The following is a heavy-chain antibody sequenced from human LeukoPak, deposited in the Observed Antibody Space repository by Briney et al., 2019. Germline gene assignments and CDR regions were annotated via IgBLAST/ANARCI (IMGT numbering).Heavy chain of an antibody. CDR3: AIAHYAYCGGDCYAFGY. V-gene: IGHV3-48*01. J-gene: IGHJ4*02. Sequence: GGSLRLSCAASGFTFNSYCMNWVRQAPGKVLEWVAYISSSSSTIYYADSVKGRFTISRDNAKNSLYLQMNSLRAEDTAVYYCAIAHYAYCGGDCYAFGYWGQGTLVTVSS. D-gene: IGHD2-21*01. CDR2: ISSSSSTI. CDR1: GFTFNSYC.